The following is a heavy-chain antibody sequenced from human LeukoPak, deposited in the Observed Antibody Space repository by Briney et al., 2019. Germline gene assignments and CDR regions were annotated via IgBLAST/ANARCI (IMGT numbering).Heavy chain of an antibody. Sequence: ASVKASCKVSGYTLTELSMHWVRQAPGKGLEWMGGFDPEDGETIYAQKFQGRVTMTEDTSTDTAYMELSSLRSEDTAVYYCATTEYYYDSSGYYYDYWGQGTLVTVSS. J-gene: IGHJ4*02. CDR3: ATTEYYYDSSGYYYDY. CDR2: FDPEDGET. D-gene: IGHD3-22*01. CDR1: GYTLTELS. V-gene: IGHV1-24*01.